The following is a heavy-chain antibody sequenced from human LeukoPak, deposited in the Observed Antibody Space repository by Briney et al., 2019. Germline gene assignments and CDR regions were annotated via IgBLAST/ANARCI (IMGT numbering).Heavy chain of an antibody. CDR3: AKEKGDGLPFDY. D-gene: IGHD5-24*01. CDR1: GFAFRNYG. CDR2: VNAKVDVT. J-gene: IGHJ4*02. V-gene: IGHV3-23*01. Sequence: GGSLRLSGSASGFAFRNYGMAWVRQAPGKGLDFVSAVNAKVDVTFYADSVKGRFTMSRDNSKNTLYLQMNSLRAEDTAVYYCAKEKGDGLPFDYWGQGTLITVSS.